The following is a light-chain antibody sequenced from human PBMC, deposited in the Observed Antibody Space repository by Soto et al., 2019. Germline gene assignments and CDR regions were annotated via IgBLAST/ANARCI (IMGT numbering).Light chain of an antibody. CDR2: GAS. CDR3: QQYNNWPL. CDR1: QSVSSN. J-gene: IGKJ1*01. Sequence: EIVMTQSPATLSVSPGERATLSCRANQSVSSNLAWYQQKPGQAPRLLIYGASTRATGIPARFSGSGSGTEFTLTISSLQSEDFAVYYCQQYNNWPLFGQGTKWISN. V-gene: IGKV3-15*01.